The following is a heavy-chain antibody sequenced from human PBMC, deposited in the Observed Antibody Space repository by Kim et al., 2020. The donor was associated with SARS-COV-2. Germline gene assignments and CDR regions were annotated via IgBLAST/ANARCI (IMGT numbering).Heavy chain of an antibody. CDR3: ARRLYHHGGVYYPFDF. V-gene: IGHV3-30*01. D-gene: IGHD3-22*01. Sequence: SVKGRLTISRDRSKNTSYVQMDSLRPDDTAFYYCARRLYHHGGVYYPFDFWGQGTLVTVSS. J-gene: IGHJ4*02.